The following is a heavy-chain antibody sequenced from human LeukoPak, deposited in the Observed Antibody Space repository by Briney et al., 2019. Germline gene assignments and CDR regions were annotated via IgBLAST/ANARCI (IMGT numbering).Heavy chain of an antibody. Sequence: GGSLRLSCAASGFTFSSYSMNWVRQAPGKGLEWVSSISSSSSYIYYADSVKGRFTISRDNAKNSLYLQMNTLRVEDTAVYYCAKLAKYFYGSETYYFFEHWGQGTPVTASS. J-gene: IGHJ4*02. CDR1: GFTFSSYS. CDR2: ISSSSSYI. V-gene: IGHV3-21*01. CDR3: AKLAKYFYGSETYYFFEH. D-gene: IGHD3-10*01.